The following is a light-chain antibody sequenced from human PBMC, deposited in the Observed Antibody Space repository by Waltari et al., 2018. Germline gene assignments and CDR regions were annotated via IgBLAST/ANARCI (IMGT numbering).Light chain of an antibody. CDR3: CSYAGSSTLV. Sequence: SALPQPPSVSGSPGKSLTISCPRSSSVVGIYTLVSWYQKHPGQAPKCVIYEVSQRPSGVSDRFSGSKSGNTASLTISGLLAEDEADYYCCSYAGSSTLVFGGGTKLTVL. J-gene: IGLJ2*01. CDR2: EVS. V-gene: IGLV2-23*02. CDR1: SSVVGIYTL.